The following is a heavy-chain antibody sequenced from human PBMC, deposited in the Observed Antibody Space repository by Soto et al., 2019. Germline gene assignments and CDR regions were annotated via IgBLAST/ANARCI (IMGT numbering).Heavy chain of an antibody. CDR1: GFTFSTYF. Sequence: GGSLRLSCAASGFTFSTYFMKWVRQAPGKGLEWVSSMSTNSYYIYYADSVKGRFTISRDNAKNSLYLQMNSLRVEDTAVYYCARLSSGSIDYWGQGTLVTVSS. V-gene: IGHV3-21*01. CDR2: MSTNSYYI. J-gene: IGHJ4*02. CDR3: ARLSSGSIDY. D-gene: IGHD3-22*01.